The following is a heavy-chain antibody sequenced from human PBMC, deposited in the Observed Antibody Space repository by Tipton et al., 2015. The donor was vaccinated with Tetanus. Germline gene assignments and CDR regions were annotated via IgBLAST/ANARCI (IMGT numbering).Heavy chain of an antibody. Sequence: QLVQSGAEVKRPGESLKISCQGSGYNFSYYSIGWVRHMPGKGLEWMGIVDPRDSGATYGPSFQGQVTISTDESVSTAYVEWGSLQASDTAIYYCARRRSAVLGGSYHWYFDLWGRGTLVIVSS. CDR3: ARRRSAVLGGSYHWYFDL. CDR2: VDPRDSGA. J-gene: IGHJ2*01. D-gene: IGHD2-15*01. CDR1: GYNFSYYS. V-gene: IGHV5-51*01.